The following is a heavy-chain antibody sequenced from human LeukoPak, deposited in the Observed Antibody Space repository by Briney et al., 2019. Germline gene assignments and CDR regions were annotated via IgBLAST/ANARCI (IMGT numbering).Heavy chain of an antibody. D-gene: IGHD4-11*01. V-gene: IGHV3-7*01. CDR2: IKPDGNEK. CDR1: GLTFTDFS. CDR3: SGRDSRRSPRAY. Sequence: GGSLRLSCAASGLTFTDFSMNWVRLAPGRGLEWLANIKPDGNEKYYVDSVKGRFAISRDNAKNEVYLEMNSLRAEDTGVYYCSGRDSRRSPRAYWGQGTLVSVSS. J-gene: IGHJ4*02.